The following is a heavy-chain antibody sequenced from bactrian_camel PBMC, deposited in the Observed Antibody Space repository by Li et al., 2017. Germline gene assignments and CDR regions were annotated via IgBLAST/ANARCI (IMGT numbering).Heavy chain of an antibody. J-gene: IGHJ4*01. Sequence: VQLVESGGGLAQPGGSLRLACAASGFTFSNYGMYWVRQAPGKGLEWVSSINSAGGTTYYADSVKGRFTVSRDNANNTVNLMMNSLKPEDTAMYYCAANFGPYCSGPYLAWRANFLGQGTQVTVS. V-gene: IGHV3S35*01. CDR2: INSAGGTT. CDR1: GFTFSNYG. D-gene: IGHD2*01.